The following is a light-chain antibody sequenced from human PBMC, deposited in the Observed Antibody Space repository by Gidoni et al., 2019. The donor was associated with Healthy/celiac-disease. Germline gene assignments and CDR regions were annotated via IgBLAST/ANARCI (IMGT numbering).Light chain of an antibody. CDR3: QQSYSTSST. CDR1: QSISSY. V-gene: IGKV1-39*01. Sequence: DIQMPQSPSSLSASVGDRVTITCRASQSISSYLNWYQQKPGKAPKLLIYAASSLQSGVPSRFSGSGSGTDFTLTISSLQPEDFATYYCQQSYSTSSTFGQGTRLEIK. J-gene: IGKJ5*01. CDR2: AAS.